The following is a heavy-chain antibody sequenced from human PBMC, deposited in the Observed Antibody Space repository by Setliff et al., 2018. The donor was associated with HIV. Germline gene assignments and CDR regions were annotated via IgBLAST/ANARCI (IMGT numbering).Heavy chain of an antibody. CDR3: ARVNGYYDFWSGPAGYFQP. Sequence: PSETLSLTCAVSGGSISSGNWWSWVRQPPGKRLEWIGEIYHSGSTYSNPSLKSRVTMSIDTSKNQLSLRLSSVTAADTAVYYCARVNGYYDFWSGPAGYFQPWGQGTLVTVSS. J-gene: IGHJ1*01. CDR1: GGSISSGNW. CDR2: IYHSGST. D-gene: IGHD3-3*01. V-gene: IGHV4-4*02.